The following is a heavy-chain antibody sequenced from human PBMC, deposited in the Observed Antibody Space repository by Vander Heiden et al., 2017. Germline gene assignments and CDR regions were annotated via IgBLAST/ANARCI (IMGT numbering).Heavy chain of an antibody. CDR2: IYPGDSDT. D-gene: IGHD2-2*01. J-gene: IGHJ5*02. CDR3: ARQGVYCSSTSCSNWFDP. CDR1: GYSFTSHR. V-gene: IGHV5-51*01. Sequence: EVQLAQSGAEVKKPGESLKISCTGSGYSFTSHRDGWVRQMPGKGLEWMGIIYPGDSDTRYSPSFQGQVTISADKSISTAYLQWSSLKASETAMYYCARQGVYCSSTSCSNWFDPWGQGTLVTVSS.